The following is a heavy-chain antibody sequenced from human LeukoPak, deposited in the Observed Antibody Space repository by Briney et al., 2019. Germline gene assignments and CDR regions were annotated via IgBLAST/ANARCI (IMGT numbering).Heavy chain of an antibody. D-gene: IGHD3-22*01. CDR3: AREYFYNSSGYRALRY. V-gene: IGHV3-7*01. CDR1: GFTFSDFW. CDR2: IKEDGREK. Sequence: GGSLRLSCAASGFTFSDFWITWVRQAPGKGLEWVADIKEDGREKYYVDSVKGRFIISRDNAKNSLYLHLNCVRAEDTAVYYCAREYFYNSSGYRALRYWGQGTLVTVSS. J-gene: IGHJ4*02.